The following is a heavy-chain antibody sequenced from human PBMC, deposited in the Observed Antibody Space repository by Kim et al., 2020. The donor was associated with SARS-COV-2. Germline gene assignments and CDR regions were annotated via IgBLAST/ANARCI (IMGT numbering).Heavy chain of an antibody. CDR3: ARVSAADYYYYGMDV. V-gene: IGHV1-2*02. CDR1: GYTFTGYY. CDR2: INPNSGGT. J-gene: IGHJ6*02. Sequence: ASVKVSCKASGYTFTGYYMHWVRQAPGQGLEWMGWINPNSGGTNYAQKFQGRVTMTRDTSISTAYMELSRLRSDDTAVYYCARVSAADYYYYGMDVWGQGTTVTVSS. D-gene: IGHD6-13*01.